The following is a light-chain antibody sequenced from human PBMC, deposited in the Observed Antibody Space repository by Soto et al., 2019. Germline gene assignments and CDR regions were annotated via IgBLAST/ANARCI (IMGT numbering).Light chain of an antibody. CDR1: QSVSGNF. CDR3: QVYNSSPWT. CDR2: GAS. J-gene: IGKJ1*01. Sequence: EIVLTQSPGTLSLSPGERATLSCWASQSVSGNFLAWYQVKPGQARRLVVYGASTRAYGFPDRFSGSGSGTDFTLTISRLEPEDFAMYYCQVYNSSPWTFGQGTKVEMK. V-gene: IGKV3-20*01.